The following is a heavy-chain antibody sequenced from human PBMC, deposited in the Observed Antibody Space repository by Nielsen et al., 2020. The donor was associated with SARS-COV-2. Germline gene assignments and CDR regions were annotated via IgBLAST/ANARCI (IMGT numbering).Heavy chain of an antibody. CDR2: IKQDGSEK. D-gene: IGHD2-2*01. J-gene: IGHJ4*02. CDR3: ARHRVGKVVVPAAIPYFDY. Sequence: VRQAPGKGLEWVANIKQDGSEKYYVDSVKGRFTISRDNAKNSLYLQMNSLRAEDTAVYYCARHRVGKVVVPAAIPYFDYWGQGTLVTVSS. V-gene: IGHV3-7*03.